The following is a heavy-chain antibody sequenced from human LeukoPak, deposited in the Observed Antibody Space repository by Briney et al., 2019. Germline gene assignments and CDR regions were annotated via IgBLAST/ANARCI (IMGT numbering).Heavy chain of an antibody. CDR2: ISYDGSNK. D-gene: IGHD5-18*01. CDR3: AREKVNSYGWVFDY. J-gene: IGHJ4*02. Sequence: GGSLRLSCAASGFTFSSYAMHWVRQAPGKGLEWVAVISYDGSNKYYADSVKGRFTISRDNSKNTLYLQMNSLRAEDTAVYYCAREKVNSYGWVFDYWGQGTLVTVSS. V-gene: IGHV3-30-3*01. CDR1: GFTFSSYA.